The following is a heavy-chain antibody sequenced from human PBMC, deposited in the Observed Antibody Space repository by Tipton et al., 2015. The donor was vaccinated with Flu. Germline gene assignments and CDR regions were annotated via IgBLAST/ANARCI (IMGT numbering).Heavy chain of an antibody. CDR2: INQDESEK. D-gene: IGHD5-24*01. CDR3: ARRPDGLFDS. V-gene: IGHV3-7*01. J-gene: IGHJ4*02. Sequence: SLRLSCAASGFTFSSYWMAWVRQAPGKGLEWVAHINQDESEKYYVDSVKGRFTISRDNAKNSLYLQMSSLSAEDTAVYYCARRPDGLFDSWGQGTLVTVSS. CDR1: GFTFSSYW.